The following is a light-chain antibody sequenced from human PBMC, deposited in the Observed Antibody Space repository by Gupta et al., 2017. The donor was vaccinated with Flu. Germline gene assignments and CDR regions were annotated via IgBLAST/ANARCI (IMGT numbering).Light chain of an antibody. CDR2: AAS. CDR1: QSISSY. CDR3: QQCDSTRGT. V-gene: IGKV1-39*01. J-gene: IGKJ1*01. Sequence: DIQMTQSPSSLSASVGDRVTITCRASQSISSYLNWYQQKPGKAPKLLIYAASSLQSGVPSRFSGSGSGTDFTLTISSLQPEDIATYYCQQCDSTRGTFGQGTKLEIK.